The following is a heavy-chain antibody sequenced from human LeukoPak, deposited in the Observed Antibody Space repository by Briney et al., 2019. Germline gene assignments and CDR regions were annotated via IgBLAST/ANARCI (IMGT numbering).Heavy chain of an antibody. Sequence: KPSETLSLTCTVSGYSISSGYYWGWIRQPQGRGWGWFGRIYHSGSTYYNPSLKSRVTISVDTSKNQFSLKLSSVTPPDTAGYYCARAISSGSYAXGAFDIWGQGTMVTVSS. V-gene: IGHV4-38-2*02. CDR2: IYHSGST. J-gene: IGHJ3*02. CDR1: GYSISSGYY. CDR3: ARAISSGSYAXGAFDI. D-gene: IGHD1-26*01.